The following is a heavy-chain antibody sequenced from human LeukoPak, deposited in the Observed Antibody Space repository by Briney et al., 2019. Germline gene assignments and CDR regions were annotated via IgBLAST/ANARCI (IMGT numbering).Heavy chain of an antibody. CDR2: IWYDGGNK. Sequence: PGRSLRLSCAASVFTFSNYSMHWVRQAPGKGLEWVAVIWYDGGNKYYADSVKGRFTISSDNSKSTLYLQMNSLRAEDTAVYYCARDVPYYYASGSSKPLDYWGQGTLVTVSS. CDR1: VFTFSNYS. CDR3: ARDVPYYYASGSSKPLDY. J-gene: IGHJ4*02. D-gene: IGHD3-10*01. V-gene: IGHV3-33*01.